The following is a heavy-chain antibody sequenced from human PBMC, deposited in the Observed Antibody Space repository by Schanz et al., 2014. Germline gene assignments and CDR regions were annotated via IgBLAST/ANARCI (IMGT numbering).Heavy chain of an antibody. CDR1: GGSVSSGGDY. Sequence: QVQLQESGPGLVKPSQTLSLTCTVSGGSVSSGGDYWSWIRQHPGKGLEWIGFISYSGSTYYNPSLKSRVPIPLDTSKNQFSLTLPSLTAADTAVYYCARDTTWRLDLWGRGTLVTVSS. D-gene: IGHD1-1*01. J-gene: IGHJ2*01. V-gene: IGHV4-31*03. CDR2: ISYSGST. CDR3: ARDTTWRLDL.